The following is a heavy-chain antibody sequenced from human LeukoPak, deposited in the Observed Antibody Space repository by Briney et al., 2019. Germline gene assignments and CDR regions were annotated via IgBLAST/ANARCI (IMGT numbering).Heavy chain of an antibody. CDR1: GYTFTSYG. CDR2: IIPIFGTA. CDR3: AGGVVLWFGENYYGMDV. D-gene: IGHD3-10*01. V-gene: IGHV1-69*13. J-gene: IGHJ6*02. Sequence: SVKVSCKASGYTFTSYGFSWVRQAPGQGLEWMGGIIPIFGTANYAQKFQGRVTITADESTSTAYMELSSLRSEDTAVYYCAGGVVLWFGENYYGMDVWGQGTTVTVSS.